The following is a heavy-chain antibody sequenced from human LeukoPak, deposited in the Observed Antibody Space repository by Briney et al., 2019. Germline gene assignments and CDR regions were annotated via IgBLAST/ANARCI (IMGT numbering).Heavy chain of an antibody. D-gene: IGHD2-8*01. V-gene: IGHV1-69*05. Sequence: SVKVSCKTSGGTFSSYAISWVRQAPGQGREWMGGIIPIFGTANYAQKFQGRVTITTDESTSTAYMELSSLRSEDTAVYYCARGPKMVYYFYMDVWGKGTTVTVSS. CDR3: ARGPKMVYYFYMDV. CDR1: GGTFSSYA. CDR2: IIPIFGTA. J-gene: IGHJ6*03.